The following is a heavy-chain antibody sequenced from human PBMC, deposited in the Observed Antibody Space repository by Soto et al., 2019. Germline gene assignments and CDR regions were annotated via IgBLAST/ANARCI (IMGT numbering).Heavy chain of an antibody. J-gene: IGHJ6*03. CDR2: INHSGST. Sequence: SETLSLTCAVYGGSFSGYYWIWIRQPPGKGLEWIGEINHSGSTNYNPSLKSRVTISVDTSKNQFSLKLSSVTAADTAVYYCARAEGGTGYEGYYYYYMDVWGKGTTVTVSS. D-gene: IGHD5-12*01. V-gene: IGHV4-34*01. CDR1: GGSFSGYY. CDR3: ARAEGGTGYEGYYYYYMDV.